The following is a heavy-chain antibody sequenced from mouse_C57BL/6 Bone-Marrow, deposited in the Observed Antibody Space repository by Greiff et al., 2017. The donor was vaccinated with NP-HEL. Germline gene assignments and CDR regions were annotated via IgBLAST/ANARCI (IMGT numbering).Heavy chain of an antibody. CDR1: GFTFNTYA. D-gene: IGHD2-3*01. CDR3: VRAEEDDGYFIYAMDY. V-gene: IGHV10-3*01. CDR2: IRSKSSNYAT. Sequence: EVKLVESGGGLVQPKGSLKLSCAASGFTFNTYAMHWVRQAPGKGLEWVARIRSKSSNYATYYADSVKDRFTISRDDSQSMLYLQMNNLKTEDTAMYYCVRAEEDDGYFIYAMDYWGQGTSVTVSS. J-gene: IGHJ4*01.